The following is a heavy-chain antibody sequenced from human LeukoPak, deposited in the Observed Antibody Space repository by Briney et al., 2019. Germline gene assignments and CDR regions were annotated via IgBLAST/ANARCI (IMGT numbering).Heavy chain of an antibody. CDR3: ATGAYDFWSGYYPYPFDY. CDR1: GFTFSDYY. D-gene: IGHD3-3*01. Sequence: PGGSLRLSCAASGFTFSDYYMSWIRQAPGKGLEWVSYISSSGSTIYYADSVKGRFTISRDNAKNSLYLQMNSLRAEDTAVYYCATGAYDFWSGYYPYPFDYWGQGTLVTVSS. J-gene: IGHJ4*02. CDR2: ISSSGSTI. V-gene: IGHV3-11*04.